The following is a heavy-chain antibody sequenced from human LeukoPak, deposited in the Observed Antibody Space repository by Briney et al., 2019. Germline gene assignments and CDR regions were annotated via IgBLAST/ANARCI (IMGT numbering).Heavy chain of an antibody. CDR2: ISAYNGNT. CDR1: GYTFTSYG. Sequence: ASVKVSCKASGYTFTSYGISWVRQAPGQRLEWMGWISAYNGNTKYAQTLQGRVTMTTDTSTSTAYMELRSLRSDDTAVYYCTSTGYSGHDPLHYWGRGTLVTVSS. V-gene: IGHV1-18*01. CDR3: TSTGYSGHDPLHY. J-gene: IGHJ4*02. D-gene: IGHD5-12*01.